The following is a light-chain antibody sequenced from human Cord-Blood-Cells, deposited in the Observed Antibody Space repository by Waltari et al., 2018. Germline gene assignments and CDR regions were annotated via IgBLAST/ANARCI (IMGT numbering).Light chain of an antibody. V-gene: IGKV3-11*01. CDR3: QQRSNWLWT. CDR2: DAS. CDR1: QSVSSY. Sequence: EIVLTQSPATLSLSPGDRATLSCRASQSVSSYLAWYQQKPGQAPRLLIYDASNGATGIPARLSGSGSGTDFTLTISSLEPEDFAVYYCQQRSNWLWTFGQGTKVEIK. J-gene: IGKJ1*01.